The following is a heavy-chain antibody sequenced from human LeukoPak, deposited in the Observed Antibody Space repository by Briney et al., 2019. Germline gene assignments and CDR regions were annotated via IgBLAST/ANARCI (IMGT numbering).Heavy chain of an antibody. Sequence: SETLSLTCAVSGGSISSYYLSWVRQPPGKGLEWMGYIYYSGSTNYNPSLKSRVTISVDTSKNQFSLKLSSVTAADTAVYYCARVDLGDAFDIWGQGTMVTVSS. J-gene: IGHJ3*02. CDR2: IYYSGST. CDR3: ARVDLGDAFDI. D-gene: IGHD3-16*01. V-gene: IGHV4-59*01. CDR1: GGSISSYY.